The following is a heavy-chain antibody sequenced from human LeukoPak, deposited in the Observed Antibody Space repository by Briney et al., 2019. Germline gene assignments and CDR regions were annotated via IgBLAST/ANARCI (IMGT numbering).Heavy chain of an antibody. Sequence: SETLSLACTVSGGSISTYYWSWIRQPPEKGLEWIGDVYHSGGTNYNPSLKSRVTISVDTSKNQFSLRLTSVTAADTAVYYCARVTPSFAHNWFDPWGQGTLVTVSS. CDR2: VYHSGGT. V-gene: IGHV4-59*12. CDR1: GGSISTYY. J-gene: IGHJ5*02. D-gene: IGHD3-10*01. CDR3: ARVTPSFAHNWFDP.